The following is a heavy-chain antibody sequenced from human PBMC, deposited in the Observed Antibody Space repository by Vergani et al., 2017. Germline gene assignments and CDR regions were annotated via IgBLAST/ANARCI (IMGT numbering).Heavy chain of an antibody. Sequence: QVQLQQWGAGLLKPSETLSLTCAVYGGSFSGYYWSWIRQPPGKGLEWIGEINHSGSTNYNPSLKSRVTISVDTSKNQFSLKLSSVTAADTAVYYCARGRPSPLSGSYYYYYMDVWGKGTTVTVSS. D-gene: IGHD1-26*01. CDR2: INHSGST. CDR3: ARGRPSPLSGSYYYYYMDV. CDR1: GGSFSGYY. J-gene: IGHJ6*03. V-gene: IGHV4-34*01.